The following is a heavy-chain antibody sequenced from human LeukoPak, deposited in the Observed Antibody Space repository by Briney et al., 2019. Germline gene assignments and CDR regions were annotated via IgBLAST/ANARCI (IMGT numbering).Heavy chain of an antibody. V-gene: IGHV3-7*01. CDR1: GFTFSSYW. CDR3: ARDNLAGRGYYYGMDV. CDR2: IKQDGSEK. Sequence: GGSLRLSCAASGFTFSSYWMSWVRQAPGKGLEWVANIKQDGSEKYYVDSVKGRFTISRDNAKNSLYLQMNSLRAEDTAVYYCARDNLAGRGYYYGMDVWGQGTTVTVSS. J-gene: IGHJ6*02.